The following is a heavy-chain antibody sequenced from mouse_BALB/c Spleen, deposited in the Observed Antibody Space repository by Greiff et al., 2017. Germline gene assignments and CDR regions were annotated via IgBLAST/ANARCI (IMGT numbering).Heavy chain of an antibody. CDR3: ARDAGEVAFAY. CDR2: IWGDGST. Sequence: VQLQESGPGLVAPSQSLSITCTVSGFSLTGYGVNWVRQPPGKGLEWLGMIWGDGSTDYNSALKSRLSISKDNSKCQVFLKMNSLQTDDTARYYCARDAGEVAFAYWGQGTLVTVSA. D-gene: IGHD1-1*02. V-gene: IGHV2-6-7*02. CDR1: GFSLTGYG. J-gene: IGHJ3*01.